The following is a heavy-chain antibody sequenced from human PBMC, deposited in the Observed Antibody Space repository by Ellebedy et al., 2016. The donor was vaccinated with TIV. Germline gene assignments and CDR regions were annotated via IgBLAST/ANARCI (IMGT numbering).Heavy chain of an antibody. V-gene: IGHV1-69*13. D-gene: IGHD6-19*01. CDR1: RGIFNTYG. CDR2: IIPIFGTA. CDR3: ARGQIGSGYGMDV. J-gene: IGHJ6*02. Sequence: ASVKVSXKASRGIFNTYGISWVRQAPGQGLEWMGGIIPIFGTANHAQKFQGRVTITADESTSTAYMELSSLRSDDTAVYYCARGQIGSGYGMDVWGQGTTVTVSS.